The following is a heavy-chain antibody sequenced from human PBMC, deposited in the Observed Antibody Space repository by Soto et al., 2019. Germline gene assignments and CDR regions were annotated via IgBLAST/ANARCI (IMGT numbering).Heavy chain of an antibody. V-gene: IGHV3-23*01. CDR2: ISGSGGST. CDR3: AKDPDSSSYWYFDY. Sequence: GGSLRLSCAASGFTFSSYAMSWVRQAPGKGLEWVSAISGSGGSTYYADSVKGRFTISRDNSNNTLYLQMNSLRAEETAVYYCAKDPDSSSYWYFDYWGQGTLVTVSS. J-gene: IGHJ4*02. D-gene: IGHD3-22*01. CDR1: GFTFSSYA.